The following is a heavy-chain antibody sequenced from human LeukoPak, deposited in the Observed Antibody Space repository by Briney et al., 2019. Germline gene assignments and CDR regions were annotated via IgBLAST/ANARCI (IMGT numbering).Heavy chain of an antibody. CDR3: ARHSADCTGTSCYLFDP. CDR1: GGSISSDY. D-gene: IGHD2-2*01. V-gene: IGHV4-59*08. CDR2: IYYSGNT. Sequence: PSETLSLTCTVSGGSISSDYWSWLRQPPGKGLEWIGYIYYSGNTNYNPSLESRVTISVDTSKNQFSLKLRTVTAADTAVYYCARHSADCTGTSCYLFDPWGQGTLVTVSS. J-gene: IGHJ5*02.